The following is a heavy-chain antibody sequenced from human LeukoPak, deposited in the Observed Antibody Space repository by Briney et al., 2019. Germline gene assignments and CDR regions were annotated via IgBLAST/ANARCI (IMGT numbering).Heavy chain of an antibody. J-gene: IGHJ4*02. CDR2: ISYDGSNK. Sequence: GGSLRLSCAASGFTFSSYAMHWVRQAPGKGLEWVAVISYDGSNKYYADSVKGRFTISRDNSKNTLYLQMNSLRAEDTAVYYCAKDPEFPYYFDYWGQGTLVTVSS. V-gene: IGHV3-30-3*01. CDR3: AKDPEFPYYFDY. D-gene: IGHD3-10*01. CDR1: GFTFSSYA.